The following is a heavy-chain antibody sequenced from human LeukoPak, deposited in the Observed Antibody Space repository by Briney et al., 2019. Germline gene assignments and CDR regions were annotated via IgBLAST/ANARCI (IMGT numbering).Heavy chain of an antibody. V-gene: IGHV4-4*02. CDR1: GGSISSSAW. CDR2: IYRSGST. J-gene: IGHJ4*02. CDR3: ARGHYDSSGYYSGYFDS. Sequence: SETLSLTCAVSGGSISSSAWWSWVRQPPGKGLEWIAEIYRSGSTNYNPSLQSRVTISVDKSKNQFSLKLSSVTAADTAIYYCARGHYDSSGYYSGYFDSWGQGTLVTVSS. D-gene: IGHD3-22*01.